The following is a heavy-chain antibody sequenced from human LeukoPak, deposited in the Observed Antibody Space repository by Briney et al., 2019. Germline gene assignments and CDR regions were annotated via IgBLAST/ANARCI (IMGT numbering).Heavy chain of an antibody. D-gene: IGHD6-19*01. J-gene: IGHJ4*02. CDR1: GFAFSSQA. Sequence: GGSLRLSCAASGFAFSSQAMGWVRQAPGKGLEWVSVISDSGDTTYYADSVKGRFTISRDNSKNTLYLQLNSLRAEDTAIYYCAKDARRSDGWYFFDHWGQGALVTVSS. CDR2: ISDSGDTT. V-gene: IGHV3-23*01. CDR3: AKDARRSDGWYFFDH.